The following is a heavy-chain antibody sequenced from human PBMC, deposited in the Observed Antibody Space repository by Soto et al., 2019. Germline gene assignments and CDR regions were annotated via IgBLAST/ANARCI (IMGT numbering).Heavy chain of an antibody. CDR2: INNAGTT. Sequence: EVQLVESGGTLVQQGGSLKLSCAASGFDASVNFMTWVRQAPGKGLEWVPAINNAGTTFYADSVKGRFTISRDDSKNTLFLQMNILRVEDTAMYYCVRENYYYGMDVWGQGTAVTVSS. V-gene: IGHV3-66*01. CDR1: GFDASVNF. J-gene: IGHJ6*02. CDR3: VRENYYYGMDV.